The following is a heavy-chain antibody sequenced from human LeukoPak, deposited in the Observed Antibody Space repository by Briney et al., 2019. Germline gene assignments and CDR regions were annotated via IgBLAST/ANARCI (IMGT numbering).Heavy chain of an antibody. Sequence: GGSLRLSCAASGFTFSSYSMNWVRQAPGKGLEWVSSISSSSNYIYYADSVKGRFTISRDNAKNSLFLQMNSLRAEDTAVYYCASSWSGAFDVWGQGTMVAVSS. J-gene: IGHJ3*01. V-gene: IGHV3-21*01. CDR1: GFTFSSYS. CDR2: ISSSSNYI. CDR3: ASSWSGAFDV. D-gene: IGHD2-8*01.